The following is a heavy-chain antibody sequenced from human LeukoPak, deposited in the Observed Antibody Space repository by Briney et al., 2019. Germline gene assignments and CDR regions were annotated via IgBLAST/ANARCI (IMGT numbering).Heavy chain of an antibody. J-gene: IGHJ4*02. V-gene: IGHV3-73*01. CDR2: IRSKANRYAT. Sequence: PGGSLKLSCAASGFTFSGSAMHWVRQASGKGLEWVGRIRSKANRYATAYAASVKGRFTISRDDSKNTAYLQMNSLKTEDTAVYYCARAPGKDIVVVPAAMLPHDWGQGTLVTVSS. CDR1: GFTFSGSA. D-gene: IGHD2-2*01. CDR3: ARAPGKDIVVVPAAMLPHD.